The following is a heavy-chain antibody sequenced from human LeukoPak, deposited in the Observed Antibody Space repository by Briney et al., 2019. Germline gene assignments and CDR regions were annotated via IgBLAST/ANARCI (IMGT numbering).Heavy chain of an antibody. CDR1: GFTFSRYA. CDR2: ISVGGDST. Sequence: PGGSQPVSRAASGFTFSRYAMGWVRQAPGKGLEWVSAISVGGDSTYYADSVKGRFTISRDNSKNTLSLQMNSLRAEDTAVYYCAEGFKANDYWGQGTLFTVSS. J-gene: IGHJ4*02. V-gene: IGHV3-23*01. CDR3: AEGFKANDY.